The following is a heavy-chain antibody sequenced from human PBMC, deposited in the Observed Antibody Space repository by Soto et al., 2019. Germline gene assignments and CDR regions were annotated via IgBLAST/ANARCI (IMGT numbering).Heavy chain of an antibody. Sequence: QITLKESGPTLVKPTQTLTLTCTFSGFSLSADGVGVCWIRQHRGKALEWLALIYWDDDKRYRPSLKSRLTITKDTSKNQVVLTMTNMDPVDASTYYCAHAYGGTSWPNDAFDVWGQGTVVTVSS. V-gene: IGHV2-5*02. CDR1: GFSLSADGVG. CDR3: AHAYGGTSWPNDAFDV. J-gene: IGHJ3*01. CDR2: IYWDDDK. D-gene: IGHD2-2*01.